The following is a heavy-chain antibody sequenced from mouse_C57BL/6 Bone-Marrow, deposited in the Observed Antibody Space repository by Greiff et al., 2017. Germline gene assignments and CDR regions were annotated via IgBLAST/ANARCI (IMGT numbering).Heavy chain of an antibody. CDR3: ARGRYPYAMDY. CDR2: INYDGSST. D-gene: IGHD2-12*01. CDR1: GFTFSDYY. V-gene: IGHV5-16*01. Sequence: EVMLVESEGGLVQPGSSMKLSCTASGFTFSDYYMAWVRQVPEKGLEWVANINYDGSSTYYLDSLKSRFIISRDNAKNILYLQMSSLKSEDTATYYCARGRYPYAMDYWGQGTSVTVSS. J-gene: IGHJ4*01.